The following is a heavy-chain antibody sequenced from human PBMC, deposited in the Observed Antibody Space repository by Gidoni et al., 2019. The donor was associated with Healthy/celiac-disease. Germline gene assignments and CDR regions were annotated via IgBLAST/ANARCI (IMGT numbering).Heavy chain of an antibody. V-gene: IGHV3-23*01. CDR2: ISGSGGST. CDR1: GFTFSSYA. D-gene: IGHD6-13*01. J-gene: IGHJ4*02. Sequence: EVQLLESGGGLVQPGGSLRLSCAASGFTFSSYAISWVRQAPGKGLEWVSAISGSGGSTYYADSVKGRFTISRDNSKNTLYLQMNSLRAEDTAVYYCAKDNRRTIAAAVTDYWGQGTLVTVSS. CDR3: AKDNRRTIAAAVTDY.